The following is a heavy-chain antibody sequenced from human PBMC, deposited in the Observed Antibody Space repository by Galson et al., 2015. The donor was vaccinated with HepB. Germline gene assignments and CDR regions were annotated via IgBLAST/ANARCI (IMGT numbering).Heavy chain of an antibody. CDR2: ISSSGSTI. J-gene: IGHJ4*02. V-gene: IGHV3-11*01. D-gene: IGHD3-22*01. Sequence: SLRLSCAASGFTFSDYYMSWIRQAPGKGLEWVSYISSSGSTIYYADSVKGRFTISRDNAKNSLYLQMNSLRAEDTAVYYCASSPGRDYYYDRYSPTHDYWGQGTLVTVSS. CDR3: ASSPGRDYYYDRYSPTHDY. CDR1: GFTFSDYY.